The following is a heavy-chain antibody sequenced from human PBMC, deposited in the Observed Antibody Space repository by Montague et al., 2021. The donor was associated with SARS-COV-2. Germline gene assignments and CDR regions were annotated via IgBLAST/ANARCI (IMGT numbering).Heavy chain of an antibody. D-gene: IGHD3-3*01. V-gene: IGHV4-31*03. J-gene: IGHJ6*02. CDR1: GGSISSGGYY. CDR3: ARDLGNLYDFWCTSYGMDV. Sequence: TLSLTCTVSGGSISSGGYYWSWIRQYPGKGLEWIGYIYYSGSTYYNPSLKSRVTITVDTSKNQFSLKLSSVTAANTAVYYCARDLGNLYDFWCTSYGMDVWGQGTTVTVSS. CDR2: IYYSGST.